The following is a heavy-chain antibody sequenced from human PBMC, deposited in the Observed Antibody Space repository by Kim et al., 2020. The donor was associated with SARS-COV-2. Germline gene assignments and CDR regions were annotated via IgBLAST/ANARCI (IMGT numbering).Heavy chain of an antibody. V-gene: IGHV3-7*01. J-gene: IGHJ4*02. CDR1: GFTFSSYW. CDR2: IKQDGSEK. Sequence: GGSLRLSCAASGFTFSSYWMSWVRQAPGKGLEWVANIKQDGSEKYYVDSVKGRFTISRDNAKNSLYLQMNSLRAEDTAVYYCARDRNSWYYYGSGSYGVDYWGQGTLVTVSS. CDR3: ARDRNSWYYYGSGSYGVDY. D-gene: IGHD3-10*01.